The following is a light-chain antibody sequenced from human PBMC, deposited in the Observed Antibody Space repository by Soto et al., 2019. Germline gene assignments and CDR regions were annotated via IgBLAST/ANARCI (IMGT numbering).Light chain of an antibody. J-gene: IGKJ1*01. Sequence: DIQMTQSPSTLSATAGDRVTITCRASQSISSWLAWYQHKPGKAPKLLIYDASNLDSGVPSRFSGSGSGTEFSLTISNRQPDDFATYYCQQYENYWTFGQGTRVEIK. CDR1: QSISSW. CDR2: DAS. V-gene: IGKV1-5*01. CDR3: QQYENYWT.